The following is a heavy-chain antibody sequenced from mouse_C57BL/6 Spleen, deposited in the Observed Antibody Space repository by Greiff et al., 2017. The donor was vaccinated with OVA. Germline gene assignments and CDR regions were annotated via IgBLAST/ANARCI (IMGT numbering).Heavy chain of an antibody. CDR1: GYTFTDHN. CDR2: INPNNGGT. J-gene: IGHJ2*01. V-gene: IGHV1-18*01. D-gene: IGHD1-1*01. Sequence: EVQLQQSGPELVKPGASVKIPCKASGYTFTDHNMDWVKQSHGKSLEWIGDINPNNGGTIYNQKFKGKATLTVDKSSSTAYMELRSLTSEDTAVYYCARRVYGSSYYFDYWGQGTTLTVSS. CDR3: ARRVYGSSYYFDY.